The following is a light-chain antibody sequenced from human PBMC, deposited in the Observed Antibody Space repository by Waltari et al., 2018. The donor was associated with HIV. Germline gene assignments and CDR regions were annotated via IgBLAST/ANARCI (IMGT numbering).Light chain of an antibody. V-gene: IGLV1-51*01. CDR1: SSNIGHNF. Sequence: QSVLTQPPSVSAAPGQKVTISCSGSSSNIGHNFVSWYQQLPGTAPKLLIYDNKKRPSGIPDRFSGSKSGTSATLGITGLQTGDEADYYGGTWDSSLSAGLFGGGTKLTVL. J-gene: IGLJ3*02. CDR2: DNK. CDR3: GTWDSSLSAGL.